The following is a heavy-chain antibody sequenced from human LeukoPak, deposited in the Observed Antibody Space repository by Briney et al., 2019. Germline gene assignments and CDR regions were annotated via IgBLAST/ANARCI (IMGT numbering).Heavy chain of an antibody. D-gene: IGHD2-2*01. Sequence: SETLSLTCTVSGGSISSYYWSWIRQPAGKGLERIGRIYTSGSTNYNPSLKSRVTMSVDTSKNQFSLKLSSVTAADTAVYYCASTCSSTSCYPTYGFDYWGQGTLVTVSS. V-gene: IGHV4-4*07. CDR3: ASTCSSTSCYPTYGFDY. J-gene: IGHJ4*02. CDR1: GGSISSYY. CDR2: IYTSGST.